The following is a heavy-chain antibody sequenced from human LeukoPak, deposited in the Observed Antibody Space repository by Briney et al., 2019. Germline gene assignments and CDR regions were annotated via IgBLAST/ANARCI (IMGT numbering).Heavy chain of an antibody. CDR3: ARGRYCSGGSCYSWYNYYYMDV. CDR2: ISYDGGNK. D-gene: IGHD2-15*01. J-gene: IGHJ6*03. Sequence: GGSPRLSCAASGFTFSSHGMHWVRQAPGKGLGWVAVISYDGGNKYYADSVKGRLTISRDNSRNTLYLQMNSLRADDTAVYYCARGRYCSGGSCYSWYNYYYMDVWGKGTTVIVSS. V-gene: IGHV3-30*04. CDR1: GFTFSSHG.